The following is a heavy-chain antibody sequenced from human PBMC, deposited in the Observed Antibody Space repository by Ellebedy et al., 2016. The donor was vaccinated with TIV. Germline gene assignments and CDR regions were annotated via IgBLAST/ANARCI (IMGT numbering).Heavy chain of an antibody. CDR1: GYSFTSYW. Sequence: GESLKISCKGSGYSFTSYWISWVRQMPGKGLEWMGRIDPSDSYINYSPSFQGHVTISAVKSISTAYLQWSSLKASDTAMYYCASTLGAKWLLYMPPFDYWGQGTLVTVSS. J-gene: IGHJ4*02. CDR3: ASTLGAKWLLYMPPFDY. CDR2: IDPSDSYI. D-gene: IGHD3-3*01. V-gene: IGHV5-10-1*01.